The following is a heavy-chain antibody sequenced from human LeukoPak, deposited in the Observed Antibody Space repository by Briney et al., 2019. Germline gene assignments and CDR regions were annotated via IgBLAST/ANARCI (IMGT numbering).Heavy chain of an antibody. J-gene: IGHJ6*03. V-gene: IGHV3-11*04. D-gene: IGHD2-2*01. CDR2: ISSSGSTI. Sequence: GGSLRLSCAASGFTFSDYYMSWIRQAPGKGLEWVSYISSSGSTIYYADSVKGRFTISRDNAKNSLYLQMNSLRAEDTAVYYCARDFYCSSTSCYSYYYYYMDVWGKGTTVTVSS. CDR3: ARDFYCSSTSCYSYYYYYMDV. CDR1: GFTFSDYY.